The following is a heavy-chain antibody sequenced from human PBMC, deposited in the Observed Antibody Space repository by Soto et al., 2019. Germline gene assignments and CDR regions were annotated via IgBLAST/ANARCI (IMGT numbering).Heavy chain of an antibody. CDR2: IYHSGST. V-gene: IGHV4-4*02. D-gene: IGHD1-1*01. CDR3: ARDYGTNYYYGMDV. Sequence: PSETLSLTCAVSGGSISSSNWWSWVRQPPGKGLEWIGEIYHSGSTNYNPSLKSRVTISVDKSKNQFSLKLSSVTAADTAVYYCARDYGTNYYYGMDVWGQGNTVTVSS. J-gene: IGHJ6*02. CDR1: GGSISSSNW.